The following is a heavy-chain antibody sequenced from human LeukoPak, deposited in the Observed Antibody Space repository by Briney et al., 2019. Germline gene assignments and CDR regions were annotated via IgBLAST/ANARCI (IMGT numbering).Heavy chain of an antibody. D-gene: IGHD1-1*01. V-gene: IGHV4-4*07. J-gene: IGHJ3*02. Sequence: SETLSLTCTVSGGSINSYFWNWIRQPAGKGLEWIGRIYSSGTTDYSPSLKSRVILAVDTAKKQLSLRLNSVTAADTAVYYCARATGSSANTAFDIWGQGTMVTVSS. CDR2: IYSSGTT. CDR3: ARATGSSANTAFDI. CDR1: GGSINSYF.